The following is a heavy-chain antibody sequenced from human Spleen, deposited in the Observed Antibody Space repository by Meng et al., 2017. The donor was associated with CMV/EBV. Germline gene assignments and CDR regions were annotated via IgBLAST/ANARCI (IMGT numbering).Heavy chain of an antibody. CDR2: IYYSGST. Sequence: SETLSLTCTVSGGSISSYYWSWIRQPPGKGLEWIGYIYYSGSTNYNPSLKSRVTISVDTSKNQFSLKLSSVTAADTAVYYCAKGVVVVPAAIWDYYGMDVWGQGTTVTVSS. CDR1: GGSISSYY. D-gene: IGHD2-2*01. J-gene: IGHJ6*02. V-gene: IGHV4-59*01. CDR3: AKGVVVVPAAIWDYYGMDV.